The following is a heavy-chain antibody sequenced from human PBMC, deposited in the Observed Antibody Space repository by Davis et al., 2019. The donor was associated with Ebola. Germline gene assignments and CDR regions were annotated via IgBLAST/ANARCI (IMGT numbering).Heavy chain of an antibody. Sequence: GESLKISCAASGFTLSHYDMNWVRHAPGNGLERVAVISYDGTNEYYADSVKGRFTISRDNSKNTLYLQMNRLRVEDRAVYYCARGAPPTFYYYGMQVWGQGTTVTVSS. V-gene: IGHV3-30*06. CDR1: GFTLSHYD. CDR2: ISYDGTNE. J-gene: IGHJ6*02. CDR3: ARGAPPTFYYYGMQV.